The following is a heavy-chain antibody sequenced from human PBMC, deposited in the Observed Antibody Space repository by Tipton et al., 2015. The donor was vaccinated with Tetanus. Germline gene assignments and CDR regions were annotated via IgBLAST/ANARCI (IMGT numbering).Heavy chain of an antibody. CDR2: INHSGST. V-gene: IGHV4-34*01. CDR1: GGSFSGYY. CDR3: ARGEITMVRGAIDY. D-gene: IGHD3-10*01. J-gene: IGHJ4*02. Sequence: TLSLTCAVYGGSFSGYYWSWIRQPPGKGLEWIGEINHSGSTNYNPSLKSRVTISVDTPKNQFSLKLSSVTAADTAVYYCARGEITMVRGAIDYWGQGTLVTVSS.